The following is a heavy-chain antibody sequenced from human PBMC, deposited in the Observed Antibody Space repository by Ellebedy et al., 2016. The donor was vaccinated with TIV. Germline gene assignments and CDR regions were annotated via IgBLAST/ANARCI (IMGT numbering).Heavy chain of an antibody. D-gene: IGHD3-10*01. CDR1: GGSISSYY. J-gene: IGHJ4*02. Sequence: SETLSLTCTVSGGSISSYYWSWIRQPPGKGLEWIGYIYYSGSTNYNPSLKSRVTISVDTSKNQFSLKLSSVTAADTAVYYCARGVPWRGVRGVIIPKLAFDYWGQGTLVTVSS. V-gene: IGHV4-59*01. CDR3: ARGVPWRGVRGVIIPKLAFDY. CDR2: IYYSGST.